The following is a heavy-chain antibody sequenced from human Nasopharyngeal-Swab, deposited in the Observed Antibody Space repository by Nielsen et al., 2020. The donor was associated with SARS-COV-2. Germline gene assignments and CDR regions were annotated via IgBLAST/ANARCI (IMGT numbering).Heavy chain of an antibody. CDR3: ARDRGGVYYYYSMDV. J-gene: IGHJ6*02. CDR2: IYSGGST. D-gene: IGHD3-10*01. CDR1: EFTVSSNY. Sequence: GASLNISCAASEFTVSSNYMSWVRPAPGKGLEWVSVIYSGGSTYYADTVKGRFTISRDNSKNTLYLQMNSLRAEDTAVYYCARDRGGVYYYYSMDVWGQGTTVTVSS. V-gene: IGHV3-53*01.